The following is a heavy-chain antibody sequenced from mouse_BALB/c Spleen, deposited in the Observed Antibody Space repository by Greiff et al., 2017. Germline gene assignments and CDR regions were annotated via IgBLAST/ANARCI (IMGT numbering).Heavy chain of an antibody. V-gene: IGHV5-17*02. D-gene: IGHD2-1*01. CDR3: ARWVYGKGDAMDY. J-gene: IGHJ4*01. Sequence: EVKLMESGGGLVQPGGSRKLSCAASGFTFSSFGMHWVRQAPEKGLEWVAYISSGSSTIYYADTVKGRFTISRDNPKNTLFLQMTSLRSEDTAMYYCARWVYGKGDAMDYWGQGTSVTVSS. CDR2: ISSGSSTI. CDR1: GFTFSSFG.